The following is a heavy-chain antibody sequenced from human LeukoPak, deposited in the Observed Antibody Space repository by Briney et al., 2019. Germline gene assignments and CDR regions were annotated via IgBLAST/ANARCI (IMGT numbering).Heavy chain of an antibody. CDR2: ISSSGSYI. D-gene: IGHD4-23*01. CDR1: RFTFSSYS. V-gene: IGHV3-21*01. CDR3: AKDFYGGKSIDY. J-gene: IGHJ4*02. Sequence: GGSLRLSCAASRFTFSSYSMNWVRQAPGKGLEWVSSISSSGSYIYHADSVKGRFTISRDNAKNSLYLQMNSLRAEDTAVYYCAKDFYGGKSIDYWGQGTLVTVSS.